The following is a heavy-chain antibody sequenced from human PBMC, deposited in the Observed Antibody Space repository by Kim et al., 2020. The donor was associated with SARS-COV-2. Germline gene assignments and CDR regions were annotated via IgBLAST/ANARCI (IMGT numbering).Heavy chain of an antibody. D-gene: IGHD2-2*02. CDR1: GYTFTGYY. Sequence: ASVKVSCKASGYTFTGYYMHWVRQAPGQGLEWMGWINPNSGGTNYAQKFQGRVTMTRDTSISTAYMELSRLRSDDTAVYYCARDPVVPYCSSTSCYTNGMDVWGQGTTVTVSS. CDR3: ARDPVVPYCSSTSCYTNGMDV. CDR2: INPNSGGT. V-gene: IGHV1-2*02. J-gene: IGHJ6*02.